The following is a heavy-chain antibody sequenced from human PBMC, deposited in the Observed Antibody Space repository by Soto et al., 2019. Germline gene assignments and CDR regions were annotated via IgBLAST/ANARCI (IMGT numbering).Heavy chain of an antibody. CDR3: VGDWNNWNTFDS. D-gene: IGHD1-20*01. CDR1: TFIFRPYW. Sequence: EVQLVESGGGLVQPGWCLRLSCAAPTFIFRPYWMTWVRQAPGKGLEWVANIKRDGSETPYADSVKGRFTISRDNAKNSLCLQMNSLRVEDTAVYYSVGDWNNWNTFDSWGQGTLVTFSS. V-gene: IGHV3-7*01. CDR2: IKRDGSET. J-gene: IGHJ5*01.